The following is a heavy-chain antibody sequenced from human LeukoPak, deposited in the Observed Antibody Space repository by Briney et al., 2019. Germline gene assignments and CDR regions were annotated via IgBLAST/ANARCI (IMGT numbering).Heavy chain of an antibody. CDR2: ISAYNGNT. V-gene: IGHV1-18*01. J-gene: IGHJ6*03. Sequence: GASVKVSCKASGYTFTSYGISWVRQAPGQGLEWMGWISAYNGNTNYAQKLQGRVTMTTDTSTSTAYMELSSLRSEDTAVYYCAQASEEYYYYYMDVWGRGTTVTVSS. CDR3: AQASEEYYYYYMDV. CDR1: GYTFTSYG.